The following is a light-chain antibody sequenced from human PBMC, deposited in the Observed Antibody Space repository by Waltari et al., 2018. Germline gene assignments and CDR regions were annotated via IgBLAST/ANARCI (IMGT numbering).Light chain of an antibody. CDR1: QSFSSSY. CDR2: DTS. Sequence: EIVLTQSPGTLSLSPGERATLSCRASQSFSSSYLAWYQQKAGQAPRLLIYDTSSRAAGIPERFSGSWSWTDFTLTISRLEPEYFAVYYCQQYGSSFYTFGQWTSLEIK. V-gene: IGKV3-20*01. J-gene: IGKJ2*01. CDR3: QQYGSSFYT.